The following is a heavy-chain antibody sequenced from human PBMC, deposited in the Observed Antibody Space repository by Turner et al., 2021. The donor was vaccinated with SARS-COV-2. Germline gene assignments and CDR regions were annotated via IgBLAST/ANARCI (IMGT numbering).Heavy chain of an antibody. CDR1: GYTFIDYS. D-gene: IGHD2-2*01. J-gene: IGHJ4*02. CDR3: ARDREAIILTVCPNYYFDH. CDR2: RNPNSGGT. V-gene: IGHV1-2*02. Sequence: QLQLVQSGAEVRQPGASVKVSCEASGYTFIDYSIHWVRQAPGQGLGWMGCRNPNSGGTNYSQKLQGRVTMTRDTSITTAYMELSSLRSDDTAFYYVARDREAIILTVCPNYYFDHWGQGSLVTVSS.